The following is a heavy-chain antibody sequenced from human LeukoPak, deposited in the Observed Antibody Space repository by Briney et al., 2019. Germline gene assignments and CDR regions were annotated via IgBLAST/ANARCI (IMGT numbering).Heavy chain of an antibody. Sequence: PSETLSVTCTVSGGSISSVGYYWGWIRQHPGKGLEWIGYMYYSGSTYHSPSLKSRVTISLDTSKNQFSLRLTSVTVADTAVYYCARGENTAMGYWGQGTLVTVPS. CDR3: ARGENTAMGY. CDR1: GGSISSVGYY. J-gene: IGHJ4*02. V-gene: IGHV4-31*03. D-gene: IGHD5-18*01. CDR2: MYYSGST.